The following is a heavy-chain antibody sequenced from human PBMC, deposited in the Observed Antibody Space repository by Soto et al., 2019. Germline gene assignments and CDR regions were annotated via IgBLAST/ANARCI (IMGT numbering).Heavy chain of an antibody. Sequence: EVQLSESGGGLVQPGGSLRLSCAASGFTFSSYAMRWARQAPGKRLAWVAGISGSSDLTYYADSVKGRFTISRDNSKNTLYLQMNSLRADDTAVYYCAKAVRGPIPAGSNLYFYLWGRGTLVTVSS. CDR1: GFTFSSYA. CDR3: AKAVRGPIPAGSNLYFYL. J-gene: IGHJ2*01. D-gene: IGHD3-10*01. V-gene: IGHV3-23*01. CDR2: ISGSSDLT.